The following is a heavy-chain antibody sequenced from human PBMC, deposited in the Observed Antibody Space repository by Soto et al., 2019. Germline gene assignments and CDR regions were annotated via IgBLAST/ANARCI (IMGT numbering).Heavy chain of an antibody. CDR3: ARGTSYYDSHASYGY. CDR2: ISSSGSYI. V-gene: IGHV3-21*01. J-gene: IGHJ4*02. Sequence: EVQLVESGGGLVKPGGSLRLSCAASGFTFSSYSMNWVRQAPGKGLEWVSSISSSGSYIYYADSVKGRFTISRDNAKNSLHLHSNCLRDDETAVYYCARGTSYYDSHASYGYWGQGTVVTVSS. D-gene: IGHD3-22*01. CDR1: GFTFSSYS.